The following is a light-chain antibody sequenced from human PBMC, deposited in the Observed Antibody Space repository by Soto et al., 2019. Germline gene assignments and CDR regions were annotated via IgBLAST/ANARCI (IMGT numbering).Light chain of an antibody. CDR3: QSYDSSNLAV. V-gene: IGLV6-57*03. CDR2: EDN. Sequence: NFMLTQPHSVSESPGKTVTISCTRSSGSIASNYVQWYQQRPGSAPTTVIYEDNQRPSGVPDRFSGSIDSSSNSASLTISGLKTEDEADYYCQSYDSSNLAVFGGRTQLTVL. CDR1: SGSIASNY. J-gene: IGLJ7*01.